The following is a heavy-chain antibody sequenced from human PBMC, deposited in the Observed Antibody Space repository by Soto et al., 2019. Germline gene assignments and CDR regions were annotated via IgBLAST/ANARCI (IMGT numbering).Heavy chain of an antibody. CDR2: IIPIFGTA. D-gene: IGHD4-17*01. CDR1: GGTFSSYA. CDR3: ARGFYGDSSFDY. Sequence: ASVKVSCKASGGTFSSYAISWVRHAPGQGLEWMGGIIPIFGTANYAQKFQGRVTITADESTSTAYMELSSLRSEDTAVYYCARGFYGDSSFDYWGQGTLVTVSS. V-gene: IGHV1-69*13. J-gene: IGHJ4*02.